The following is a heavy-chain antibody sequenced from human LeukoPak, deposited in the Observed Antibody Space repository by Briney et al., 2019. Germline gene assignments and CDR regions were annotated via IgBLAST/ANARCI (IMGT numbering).Heavy chain of an antibody. D-gene: IGHD2-2*01. CDR1: GYSFTSYW. CDR3: ARRLGYCSSTSCLNYFDY. CDR2: IYPGDSDT. J-gene: IGHJ4*02. V-gene: IGHV5-51*01. Sequence: GESLKISCKGSGYSFTSYWIGWVRQMPGKGLEWMGIIYPGDSDTRYSPSFQGQVTISADKSISTAYLQWSSLKASDTAMYYCARRLGYCSSTSCLNYFDYWGQGTLVTVSS.